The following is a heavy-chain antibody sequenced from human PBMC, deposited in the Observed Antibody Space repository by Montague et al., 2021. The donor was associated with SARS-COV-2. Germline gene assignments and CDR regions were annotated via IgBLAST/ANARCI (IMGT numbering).Heavy chain of an antibody. V-gene: IGHV3-74*01. D-gene: IGHD3-3*01. CDR1: GFTFSSYW. CDR3: ARGEWLLSLFYYYCMDV. CDR2: INSDGSST. J-gene: IGHJ6*03. Sequence: SLRLSCAASGFTFSSYWMHWVRQAPGKGLVWVSRINSDGSSTSYADSVKGRFTISRDNAKNTLYLQMNSLRAEDTAVYYCARGEWLLSLFYYYCMDVWGKGTTVTVSS.